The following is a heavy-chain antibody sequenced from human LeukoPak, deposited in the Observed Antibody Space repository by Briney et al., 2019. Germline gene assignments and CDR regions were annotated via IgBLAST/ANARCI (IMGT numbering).Heavy chain of an antibody. CDR1: GFNFSAYY. D-gene: IGHD1-1*01. CDR3: ARGGTVSAFDN. CDR2: ISDSGSRM. V-gene: IGHV3-11*01. Sequence: GGSLRLSCTASGFNFSAYYISSVRQPPGKGLEWVSYISDSGSRMFYADSVKGRSNISRHNDKNSVYLQMNSLRAEDTAVYYCARGGTVSAFDNWGQGTLVTVSS. J-gene: IGHJ4*02.